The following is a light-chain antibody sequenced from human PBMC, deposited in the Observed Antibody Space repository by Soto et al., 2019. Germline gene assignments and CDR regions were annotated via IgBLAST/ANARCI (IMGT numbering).Light chain of an antibody. CDR2: VAS. CDR3: QQYNNWPGT. J-gene: IGKJ1*01. Sequence: EIVMTQSPATLSVSPGERATLSCRASQSVSSNLAWYQQKPGQAPRLLIYVASTRATGIPARFSGSGSGTEFTLNISSLQSEDCAVYYCQQYNNWPGTFGQGTKVEIK. V-gene: IGKV3-15*01. CDR1: QSVSSN.